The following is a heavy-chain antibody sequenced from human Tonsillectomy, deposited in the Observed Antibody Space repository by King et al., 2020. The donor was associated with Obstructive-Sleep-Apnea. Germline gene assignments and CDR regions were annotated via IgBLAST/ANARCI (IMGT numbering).Heavy chain of an antibody. CDR3: ARDPGGTAGFDY. V-gene: IGHV3-33*01. J-gene: IGHJ4*02. D-gene: IGHD1-14*01. CDR1: GFTFSSYG. CDR2: IWYDGSNK. Sequence: VQLVESGGGVVQPGRSLRLSCAASGFTFSSYGMHWVRQAPGKGLEWVVVIWYDGSNKYYADSVKGRFTISRDNSKNTLYLQMNSLRAEDTAVYYCARDPGGTAGFDYWGQGTLVTVSS.